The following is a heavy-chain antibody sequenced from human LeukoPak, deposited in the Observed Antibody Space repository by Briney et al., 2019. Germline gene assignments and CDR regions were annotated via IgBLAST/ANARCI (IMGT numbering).Heavy chain of an antibody. D-gene: IGHD6-6*01. V-gene: IGHV3-21*01. CDR2: ITAGGDAT. CDR1: GFNFNSNA. CDR3: ARGRYSSSAFDP. J-gene: IGHJ5*02. Sequence: GGSLRLSCTASGFNFNSNAMTWVRQAPGKGLECVSAITAGGDATYYADSVKGRFTISRDNAKNSLYLQMNSLRAEDTAVYYCARGRYSSSAFDPWGQGTLVAVSS.